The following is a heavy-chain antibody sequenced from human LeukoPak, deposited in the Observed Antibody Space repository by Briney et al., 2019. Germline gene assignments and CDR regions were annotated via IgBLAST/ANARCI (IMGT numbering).Heavy chain of an antibody. D-gene: IGHD4-17*01. V-gene: IGHV3-23*01. Sequence: GGSLRLSCAASGFTFSAYVMSWVRQAPGKGLEWVSSISGSGDITYYADSAKGRFTISRDNSNNTLYLQMSSLRLDDTAIYYCARGLNRYFTTVTPLGDYWGQGILVTVSS. CDR1: GFTFSAYV. CDR2: ISGSGDIT. CDR3: ARGLNRYFTTVTPLGDY. J-gene: IGHJ4*02.